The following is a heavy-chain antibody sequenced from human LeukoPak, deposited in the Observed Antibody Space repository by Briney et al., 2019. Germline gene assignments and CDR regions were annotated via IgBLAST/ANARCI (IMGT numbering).Heavy chain of an antibody. CDR1: GFASSVYT. CDR2: ISSSGSTI. V-gene: IGHV3-48*02. Sequence: GGSLRLSCAPSGFASSVYTMNSVRQAPGKGLEWVSYISSSGSTIYYADSVKGRFTISRDNAKNSLYLQMTSLRDEDTAVYYCTRAFMIVVSEYWGQGTLVTVSS. D-gene: IGHD3-22*01. CDR3: TRAFMIVVSEY. J-gene: IGHJ4*02.